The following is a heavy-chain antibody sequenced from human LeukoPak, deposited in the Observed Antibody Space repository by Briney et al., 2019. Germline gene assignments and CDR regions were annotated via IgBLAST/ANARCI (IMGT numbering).Heavy chain of an antibody. CDR1: GCTFSSYS. D-gene: IGHD6-19*01. J-gene: IGHJ4*02. V-gene: IGHV1-69*01. CDR3: PRQSGLYGTLGDYFDY. Sequence: GASVKVSCKASGCTFSSYSFSWVRQAPGQGLEWMGGIIPSFGRSNYAQKFQGRVTIPGAESTSNPYVKLRGLGSADPPVYYCPRQSGLYGTLGDYFDYWPKGTLVPV. CDR2: IIPSFGRS.